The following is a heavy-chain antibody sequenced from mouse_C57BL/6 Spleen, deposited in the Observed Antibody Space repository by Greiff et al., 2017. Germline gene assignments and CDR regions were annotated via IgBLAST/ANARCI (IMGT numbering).Heavy chain of an antibody. D-gene: IGHD1-1*02. CDR1: GYTFTSYW. Sequence: QVQLQQPGAELVKPGASVKLSCKASGYTFTSYWMHWVKQRPGQGLEWIGMIHPNSGSTNYNEKFKSKATLTVDKSSSTAYMQLSSLTYKDSAVYYCAKVAYYGGYWYFGVWGTGTTVTVSS. CDR2: IHPNSGST. CDR3: AKVAYYGGYWYFGV. J-gene: IGHJ1*03. V-gene: IGHV1-64*01.